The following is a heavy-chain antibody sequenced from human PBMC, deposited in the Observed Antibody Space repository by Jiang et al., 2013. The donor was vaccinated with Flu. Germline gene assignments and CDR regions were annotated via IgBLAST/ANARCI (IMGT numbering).Heavy chain of an antibody. J-gene: IGHJ6*02. D-gene: IGHD6-19*01. Sequence: SGAEVKKSGASVKVSCKASGYTFTSYAMHWVRQAPGQRLEWMGWINAGNGNTKYSQKFQGRVTITRDTSASTAYMELSSLRSEDTAVYYCARDSTVAGTGYGMDVWGQGDHGHRLL. V-gene: IGHV1-3*01. CDR3: ARDSTVAGTGYGMDV. CDR1: GYTFTSYA. CDR2: INAGNGNT.